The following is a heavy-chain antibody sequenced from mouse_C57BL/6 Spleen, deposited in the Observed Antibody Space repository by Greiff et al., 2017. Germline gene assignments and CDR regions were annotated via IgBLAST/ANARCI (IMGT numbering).Heavy chain of an antibody. CDR3: TRGPYYDERDWYFDV. J-gene: IGHJ1*03. CDR1: GFTFSSYA. V-gene: IGHV5-9-1*02. Sequence: EVMLVESGEGLVKPGGSLKLSCAASGFTFSSYAMSWVRQTPEKRLEWVAYISSGGDYIYYADPVKGRFTISRDNARNTLYLQMSSLKSEDTAMYYCTRGPYYDERDWYFDVWGTGTTVTVSS. CDR2: ISSGGDYI. D-gene: IGHD1-1*01.